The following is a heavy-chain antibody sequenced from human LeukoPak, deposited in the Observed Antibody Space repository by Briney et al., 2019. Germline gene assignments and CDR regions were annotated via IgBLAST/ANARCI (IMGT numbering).Heavy chain of an antibody. J-gene: IGHJ4*02. CDR3: ARFSPRAMGNYLDF. D-gene: IGHD7-27*01. Sequence: SETLSLTCAVSGGSISSGSYSWSWIRQPPGKGLEWIGYIYPRGSTYYNPSVKSRVILSLDKSANQFSLNLSSVTAADTAVYYCARFSPRAMGNYLDFWGQGTLVTVSS. V-gene: IGHV4-30-2*01. CDR1: GGSISSGSYS. CDR2: IYPRGST.